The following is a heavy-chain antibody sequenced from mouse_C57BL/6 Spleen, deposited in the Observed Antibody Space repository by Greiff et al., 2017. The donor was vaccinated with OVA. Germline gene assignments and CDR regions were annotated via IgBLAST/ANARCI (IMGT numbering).Heavy chain of an antibody. CDR3: ARNPDSSGPGRFAY. J-gene: IGHJ3*01. Sequence: VQLQQPGAELVKPGASVKMSCKASGYTFTSYWITWVKQRPGQGLAWIGDIYPGSGSTNYNEKFKSKATLTVDTSSSTAYMQLSSLTSEDSAVYYCARNPDSSGPGRFAYWGQGTLVTVSA. CDR2: IYPGSGST. CDR1: GYTFTSYW. D-gene: IGHD3-2*02. V-gene: IGHV1-55*01.